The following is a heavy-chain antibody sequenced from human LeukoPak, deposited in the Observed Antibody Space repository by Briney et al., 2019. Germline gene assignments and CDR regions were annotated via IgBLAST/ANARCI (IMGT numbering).Heavy chain of an antibody. V-gene: IGHV4-59*08. D-gene: IGHD2-15*01. CDR1: GGSISSYY. CDR2: IYYSGST. CDR3: ARHKWSLSLDV. Sequence: PSETLSLTCTVSGGSISSYYWSWIRQPPGKGLEWIGYIYYSGSTNYNPSLKSRVTISVDTSKNQFSLKLSSVTAADTAVYYCARHKWSLSLDVWGQGTTVTVSS. J-gene: IGHJ6*02.